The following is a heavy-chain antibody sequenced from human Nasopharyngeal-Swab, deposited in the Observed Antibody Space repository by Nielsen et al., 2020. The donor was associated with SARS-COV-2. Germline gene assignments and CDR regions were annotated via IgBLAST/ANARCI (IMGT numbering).Heavy chain of an antibody. J-gene: IGHJ5*02. D-gene: IGHD6-6*01. CDR3: ARDQWGSSSSPWFDP. CDR1: GGSISSGGYS. Sequence: SETLSLTCAVSGGSISSGGYSWSWIRQPPGKGLEWIGYIYHSGSTYYNPSLKSRVTISVDRSKNQFSLKLSSVTAADTAVYYCARDQWGSSSSPWFDPWGQGTLVTVSS. CDR2: IYHSGST. V-gene: IGHV4-30-2*01.